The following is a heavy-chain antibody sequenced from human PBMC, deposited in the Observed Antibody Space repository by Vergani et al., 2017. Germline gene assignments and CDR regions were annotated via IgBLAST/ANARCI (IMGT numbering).Heavy chain of an antibody. D-gene: IGHD3-3*01. J-gene: IGHJ6*02. CDR1: GYTFTSYG. CDR3: ARDAGIVLRFVEWGNGMDV. CDR2: ISAYNGNT. V-gene: IGHV1-18*01. Sequence: QVQLVQSGAEVKKPGASVKVSCKASGYTFTSYGISWVRQAPGQGLEWMGWISAYNGNTNYAQTLQGRVTMTTDTSTSTASMELRSLRSDDTGVYYCARDAGIVLRFVEWGNGMDVWSQGTTVTVSS.